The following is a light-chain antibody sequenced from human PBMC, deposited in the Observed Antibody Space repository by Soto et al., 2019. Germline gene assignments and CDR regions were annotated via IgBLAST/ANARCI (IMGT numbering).Light chain of an antibody. V-gene: IGKV1-5*03. Sequence: DIQMTQSPSTLSASVGDRVTITCRASQSISSWLAWYQQKPGKAPKLLIYKASSLESGGPSRFSGSGSGTEFAPTISSLQPDDFATYSCQQYNSYYTFGQGTKLEIK. CDR3: QQYNSYYT. CDR1: QSISSW. J-gene: IGKJ2*01. CDR2: KAS.